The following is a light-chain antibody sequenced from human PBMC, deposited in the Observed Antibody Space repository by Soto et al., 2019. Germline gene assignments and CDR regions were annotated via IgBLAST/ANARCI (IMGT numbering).Light chain of an antibody. Sequence: DIQLTQSPSTLSASVGDRVTITCRASQTISDWLAWHQQKPGKAPKVLIYKASNLEPGVPSRFSGSGFGTEFTLTISSLQPDDFATYYCQQYETSWTFGQGTKVDIK. CDR1: QTISDW. V-gene: IGKV1-5*03. CDR2: KAS. CDR3: QQYETSWT. J-gene: IGKJ1*01.